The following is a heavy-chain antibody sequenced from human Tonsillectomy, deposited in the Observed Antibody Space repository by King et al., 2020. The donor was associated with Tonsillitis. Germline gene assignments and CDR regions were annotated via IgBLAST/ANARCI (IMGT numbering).Heavy chain of an antibody. J-gene: IGHJ5*02. D-gene: IGHD1-26*01. CDR2: IYYSGTT. CDR3: ARESLVGATTGWFDP. CDR1: GFSISSVVYN. Sequence: VQLQESGPGLVKPSQTLSLPCTVSGFSISSVVYNWSWIRQPPGKGLGWIGDIYYSGTTFYNPSLKRRVIISVDTSKNQPSLKMRSVSAADTAVYYCARESLVGATTGWFDPWGQGTLVTVSS. V-gene: IGHV4-30-4*01.